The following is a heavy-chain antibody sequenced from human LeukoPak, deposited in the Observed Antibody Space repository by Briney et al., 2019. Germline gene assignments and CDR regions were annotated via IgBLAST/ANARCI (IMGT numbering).Heavy chain of an antibody. V-gene: IGHV1-2*02. J-gene: IGHJ6*02. Sequence: ASVKVSCKASGYTFIGSHMHCVRQAPGQGLEWMGWINPNSGGTNYAQKFQGSVTMTRDTSISTAYMELSRLRSDDTAVYYCARSDTIFGVRYYYYYGMDVWGQGTTVTVSS. D-gene: IGHD3-3*01. CDR2: INPNSGGT. CDR3: ARSDTIFGVRYYYYYGMDV. CDR1: GYTFIGSH.